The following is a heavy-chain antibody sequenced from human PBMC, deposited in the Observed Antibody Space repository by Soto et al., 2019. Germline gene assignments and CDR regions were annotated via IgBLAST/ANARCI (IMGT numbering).Heavy chain of an antibody. CDR1: GGSISSGGYS. Sequence: QLQLQESGSGLVKPSQTLSLTCAVSGGSISSGGYSWSWIRQPPGKGLQWIGYIYHSGSTYYNPSLKSRVTIAVDRAKNQFSLKLSSVTAADTAVYCCARVSCSGGSCSDAFDIWGQGTMVTVSS. V-gene: IGHV4-30-2*01. CDR3: ARVSCSGGSCSDAFDI. D-gene: IGHD2-15*01. J-gene: IGHJ3*02. CDR2: IYHSGST.